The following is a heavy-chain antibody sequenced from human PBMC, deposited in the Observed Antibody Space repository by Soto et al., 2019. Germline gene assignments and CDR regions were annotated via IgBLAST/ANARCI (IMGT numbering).Heavy chain of an antibody. CDR2: IYHSGST. Sequence: QVQLQESGPGLVKPSGTLSLTCAVSGGSISSSNWWSWVRQPPGKGLEWIGEIYHSGSTNYNPSLQSARPIPVDRSKNQFSLKLRSVTPADTAAYYCARGRTGVDYWGQGTLVTVSS. V-gene: IGHV4-4*02. D-gene: IGHD2-8*01. CDR3: ARGRTGVDY. CDR1: GGSISSSNW. J-gene: IGHJ4*02.